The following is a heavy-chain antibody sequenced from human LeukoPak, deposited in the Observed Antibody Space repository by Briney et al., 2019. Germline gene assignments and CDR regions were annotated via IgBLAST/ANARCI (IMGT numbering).Heavy chain of an antibody. D-gene: IGHD6-19*01. Sequence: GGSLRLSCAASRFTVSVNYMSWVRQAPGKGLEWVSVIYSDGSTYYADTVKGRLTISRDTPKNTLYLQMNSLRAEDTAVYYCAKVAVASRDDYWGQGTLVTVSS. V-gene: IGHV3-53*01. CDR3: AKVAVASRDDY. J-gene: IGHJ4*02. CDR2: IYSDGST. CDR1: RFTVSVNY.